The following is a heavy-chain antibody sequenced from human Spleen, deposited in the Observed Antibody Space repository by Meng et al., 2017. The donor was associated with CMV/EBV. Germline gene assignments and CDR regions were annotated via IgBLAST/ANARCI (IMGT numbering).Heavy chain of an antibody. J-gene: IGHJ3*02. CDR3: ARTRPAAMRDAFDI. V-gene: IGHV4-39*07. CDR1: GGSISSGDYY. Sequence: GSLRLSCTVSGGSISSGDYYWSWIRQPPGKGLEWIGTGHNPGNTYYNPSLQSRVTISVDTSKNQFSLKLSSVTAADTAVYYCARTRPAAMRDAFDIWGQGTMVTVSS. D-gene: IGHD2-2*01. CDR2: GHNPGNT.